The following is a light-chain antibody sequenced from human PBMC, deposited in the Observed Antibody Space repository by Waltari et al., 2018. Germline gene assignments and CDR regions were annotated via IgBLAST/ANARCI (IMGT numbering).Light chain of an antibody. J-gene: IGKJ1*01. Sequence: DIQMTQSPSSLSASVGDSITITCRASQAISNSLAWYQQKPGKAPKLLLYAASRVESGVPARFSGSGSGTDYTLTISSLQPEDFATYYCQQYYSTFWTFGQGTKVDIK. CDR2: AAS. CDR3: QQYYSTFWT. CDR1: QAISNS. V-gene: IGKV1-NL1*01.